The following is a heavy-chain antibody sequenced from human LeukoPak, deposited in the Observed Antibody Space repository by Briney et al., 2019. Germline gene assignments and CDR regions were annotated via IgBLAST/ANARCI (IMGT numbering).Heavy chain of an antibody. V-gene: IGHV3-53*01. D-gene: IGHD3-22*01. CDR1: GFTVSSNY. Sequence: GGSLRLSCAASGFTVSSNYMSWVRQAPGKGLEWVSVIYSGGSTYYADSVKGRFTISRDNSKNTLYLQMNSLRAEDTAVYYCAKEGSKYYYDSSGYYYYFDYWGQGTLVTVSS. J-gene: IGHJ4*02. CDR2: IYSGGST. CDR3: AKEGSKYYYDSSGYYYYFDY.